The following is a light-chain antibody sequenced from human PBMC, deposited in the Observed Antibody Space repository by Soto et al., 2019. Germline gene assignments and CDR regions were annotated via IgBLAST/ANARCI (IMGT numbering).Light chain of an antibody. J-gene: IGLJ1*01. Sequence: QSVLTQPPSVSGAPGQRVTISCTGSSSNIGAGYDVHWYQQLPGTDPKLLIYGNSNRPSGAPDRFSGSKSGTSASLAITGLQAEDEADYYCQSYDSSLSDVFGTGTKVTVL. CDR1: SSNIGAGYD. V-gene: IGLV1-40*01. CDR3: QSYDSSLSDV. CDR2: GNS.